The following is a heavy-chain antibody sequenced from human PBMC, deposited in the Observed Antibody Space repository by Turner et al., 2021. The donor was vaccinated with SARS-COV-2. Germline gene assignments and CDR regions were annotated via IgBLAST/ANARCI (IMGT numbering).Heavy chain of an antibody. Sequence: QGQLVESGGGAFQPGRSLRLSCEASGFTFSNHGMHWARQAPGKGLEWVTNIWNDGSNKYYTDSVRGRFTISRDNSKNTLYLQMNSLRAEDTAVYYCARGCGGSSGCFLIDYWGQGTLVTVSS. D-gene: IGHD6-19*01. CDR1: GFTFSNHG. CDR3: ARGCGGSSGCFLIDY. CDR2: IWNDGSNK. J-gene: IGHJ4*02. V-gene: IGHV3-33*01.